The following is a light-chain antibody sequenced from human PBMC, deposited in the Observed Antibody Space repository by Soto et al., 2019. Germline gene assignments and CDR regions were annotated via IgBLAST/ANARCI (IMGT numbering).Light chain of an antibody. CDR2: GAS. J-gene: IGKJ5*01. V-gene: IGKV1-27*01. CDR3: QKDSSVIT. Sequence: DIQMTQSPSSLSASVGDRVTMTCRASQGISSFVAWYQQKPGKVPSLLISGASTLQSGVPSRFSGSGSGTDLTLTITSLQPEHVATYYCQKDSSVITFGQGTRLEIK. CDR1: QGISSF.